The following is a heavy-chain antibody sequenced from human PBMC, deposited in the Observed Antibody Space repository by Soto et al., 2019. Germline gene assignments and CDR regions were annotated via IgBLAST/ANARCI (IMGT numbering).Heavy chain of an antibody. Sequence: GGSLRLSCAASGFTFSSYSMNWVRQAPGKGLEWVSSISSSSSYIYYADSVKGRFTISRDNAKNSLYLQMNSLRAEDTAVYSCARGWGIWSGYYDAFDIWGQGTMVTVSS. CDR1: GFTFSSYS. D-gene: IGHD3-3*01. V-gene: IGHV3-21*01. CDR2: ISSSSSYI. J-gene: IGHJ3*02. CDR3: ARGWGIWSGYYDAFDI.